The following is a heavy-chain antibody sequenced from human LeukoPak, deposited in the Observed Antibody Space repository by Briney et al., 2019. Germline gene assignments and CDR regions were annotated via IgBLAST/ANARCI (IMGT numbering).Heavy chain of an antibody. Sequence: ASVKVSCKVSGYTLTELSMHWVRQAPGKGLEWMGGFDPEDGETIYAQKFQGRVTMTEDTSTDTAYMELSSLRSEDTAVYYCATVGFVVVPAASPLLVRWFDPWGQGTLVTVSS. CDR2: FDPEDGET. CDR3: ATVGFVVVPAASPLLVRWFDP. V-gene: IGHV1-24*01. J-gene: IGHJ5*02. D-gene: IGHD2-2*01. CDR1: GYTLTELS.